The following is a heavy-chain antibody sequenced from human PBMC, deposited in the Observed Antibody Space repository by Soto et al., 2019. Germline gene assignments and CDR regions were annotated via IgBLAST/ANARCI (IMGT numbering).Heavy chain of an antibody. D-gene: IGHD6-19*01. CDR3: ATWTWLVPFDY. CDR1: GGTFSSYA. J-gene: IGHJ4*02. V-gene: IGHV1-69*13. Sequence: GASVKVSCKASGGTFSSYAISWVRQAPGQGLEWMGGIIPIFSTANYAQKFQGRVTNTADESTSTDYMELNRLRSEDTVVYYCATWTWLVPFDYWGQGTLVTVSS. CDR2: IIPIFSTA.